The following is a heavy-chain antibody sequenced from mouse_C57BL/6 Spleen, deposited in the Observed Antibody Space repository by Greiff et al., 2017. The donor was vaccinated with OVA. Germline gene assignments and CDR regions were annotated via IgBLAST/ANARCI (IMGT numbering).Heavy chain of an antibody. CDR3: ARGAFYYGSSYDAMDY. J-gene: IGHJ4*01. D-gene: IGHD1-1*01. Sequence: VKLQESGAELVKPGASVKISCKASGYAFSSYWMNWVKQRPGKGLEWIGQIYPGDGDTNYNGKFKGKATLTADKSSSTAYMQLSNLTSEDSAVYFCARGAFYYGSSYDAMDYWGQGTSVTVSS. CDR2: IYPGDGDT. V-gene: IGHV1-80*01. CDR1: GYAFSSYW.